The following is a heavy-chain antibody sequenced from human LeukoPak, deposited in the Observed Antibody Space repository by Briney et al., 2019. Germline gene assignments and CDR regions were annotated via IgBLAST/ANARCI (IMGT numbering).Heavy chain of an antibody. CDR3: ARGRRWFGVAGRGMDV. CDR1: GFTFGSYE. J-gene: IGHJ6*02. CDR2: ISNSDETE. D-gene: IGHD3-10*01. V-gene: IGHV3-48*03. Sequence: GGPLRLSCAASGFTFGSYEMNWVRQAPGKGLEWLSYISNSDETEYYPNSIKGRFTISRDNAKNSLYLQMNSLRAGDTAVYYCARGRRWFGVAGRGMDVWGQGTTVTVSS.